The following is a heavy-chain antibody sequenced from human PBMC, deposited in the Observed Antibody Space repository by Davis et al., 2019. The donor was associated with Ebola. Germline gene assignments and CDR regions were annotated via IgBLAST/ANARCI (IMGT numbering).Heavy chain of an antibody. J-gene: IGHJ4*02. CDR3: ARGQDELRVSGFDY. Sequence: ASVKVSCKASGYTFTNYGITWVRQAPGQGLEWMGWINTNTGNPTYAQGFTGRFVFSLDTSVSTAYLQISSLKAEDTAVYYCARGQDELRVSGFDYWGQGTLVTVSS. CDR1: GYTFTNYG. CDR2: INTNTGNP. D-gene: IGHD1-7*01. V-gene: IGHV7-4-1*02.